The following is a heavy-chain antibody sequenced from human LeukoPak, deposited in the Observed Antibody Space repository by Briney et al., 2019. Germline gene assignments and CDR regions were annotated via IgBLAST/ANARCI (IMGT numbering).Heavy chain of an antibody. CDR3: ARGRYLTTLGGAAAGFLDY. Sequence: SETLSLTCGVYGGSFSGYYWNWIRQSPGKGLEWIGEINHSGSTNYNPSLKSRVTMSVDTSQKQFSLRLTSVRAADTAVHYCARGRYLTTLGGAAAGFLDYWGQGTVVTVSS. CDR2: INHSGST. V-gene: IGHV4-34*01. D-gene: IGHD6-13*01. CDR1: GGSFSGYY. J-gene: IGHJ4*02.